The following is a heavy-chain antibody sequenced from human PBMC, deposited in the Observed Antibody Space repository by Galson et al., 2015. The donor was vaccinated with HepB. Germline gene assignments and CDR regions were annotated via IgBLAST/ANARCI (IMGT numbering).Heavy chain of an antibody. CDR2: TYYRSKWYN. CDR1: GDSVSSNSAA. CDR3: AREWFGEFLWLGD. D-gene: IGHD3-10*01. J-gene: IGHJ4*02. Sequence: CAISGDSVSSNSAAWNWIRQSPSRGLEWLGRTYYRSKWYNDYAVSVKSRITINPDQSKNQFSLQLNSVTHDDPAVYYWAREWFGEFLWLGDWGQGTLVTVSS. V-gene: IGHV6-1*01.